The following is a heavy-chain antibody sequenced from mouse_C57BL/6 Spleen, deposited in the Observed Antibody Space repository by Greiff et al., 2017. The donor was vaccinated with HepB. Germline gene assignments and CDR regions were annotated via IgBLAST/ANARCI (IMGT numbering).Heavy chain of an antibody. CDR2: IDPSDSYT. CDR3: ARNYGSSYDWYFDV. V-gene: IGHV1-59*01. J-gene: IGHJ1*03. D-gene: IGHD1-1*01. Sequence: QVQLQQPGAELVRPGTSEKLSCKSSGYTFTSYWMHWVKQRPGQGLEWIGVIDPSDSYTNYNQKFKGKATLTVDTSSSTAYMQLSSLTSEDSAVYYCARNYGSSYDWYFDVWGTGTTVTVSS. CDR1: GYTFTSYW.